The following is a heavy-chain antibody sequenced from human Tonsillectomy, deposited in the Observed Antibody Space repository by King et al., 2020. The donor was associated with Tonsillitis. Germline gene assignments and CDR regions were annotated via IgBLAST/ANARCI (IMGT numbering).Heavy chain of an antibody. J-gene: IGHJ3*01. CDR2: INGDGSVK. V-gene: IGHV3-7*01. CDR3: VRDRNYHDRRVYYDVLDV. Sequence: VQLVESGGGLVQPGGSLRLSCVASEFTFSEYCMTWIRQAPGVGLEWLANINGDGSVKYYVDFVEGRFTISRDNADSSLFLRMNSLRAEETAMYYCVRDRNYHDRRVYYDVLDVWGPGTMVTVSS. D-gene: IGHD3-22*01. CDR1: EFTFSEYC.